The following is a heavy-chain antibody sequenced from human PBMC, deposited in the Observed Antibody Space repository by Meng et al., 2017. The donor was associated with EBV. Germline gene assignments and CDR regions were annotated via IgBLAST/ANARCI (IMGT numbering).Heavy chain of an antibody. CDR2: LIPMVGAP. CDR1: GGTFRSDA. D-gene: IGHD3-10*01. Sequence: QVQLLHAGAEVKWPGCVGKVCCRPSGGTFRSDAVSWVRQAPGQGLEWMGGLIPMVGAPHYAQKFQGRVTIIADESTSTHSMELNSLRSEDTAMYYCASESGRGFTPDYWGQGTLVTVSS. J-gene: IGHJ4*02. V-gene: IGHV1-69*01. CDR3: ASESGRGFTPDY.